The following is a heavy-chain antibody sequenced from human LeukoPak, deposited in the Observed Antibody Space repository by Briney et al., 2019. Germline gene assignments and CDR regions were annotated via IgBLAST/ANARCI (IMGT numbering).Heavy chain of an antibody. V-gene: IGHV1-46*01. J-gene: IGHJ6*02. CDR2: INPSGGST. CDR1: GYTFTSYY. CDR3: ARDPNYYGSGSYYGMDV. D-gene: IGHD3-10*01. Sequence: ASVKVSCKASGYTFTSYYMHWVRQAPGQGLEWMGIINPSGGSTSYAQKFQGRVTMTTDTSTSTAYMELRSLRSDDTAVYYCARDPNYYGSGSYYGMDVWGQGTTVTVSS.